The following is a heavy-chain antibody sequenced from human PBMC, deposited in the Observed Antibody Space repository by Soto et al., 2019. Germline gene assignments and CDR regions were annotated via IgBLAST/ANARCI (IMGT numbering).Heavy chain of an antibody. CDR1: GGSISSDYYS. Sequence: QVQLQESGSGLVKPSETLSLTCAVSGGSISSDYYSWSWIRQPPGKDLEWIGYIYHGGSTYYNPSLRRRATLSEDTPKTHFPLRQTSVTAADTAVYSWARLNNLRNAPFEIWGQGTLGAVSS. CDR2: IYHGGST. D-gene: IGHD1-1*01. CDR3: ARLNNLRNAPFEI. J-gene: IGHJ3*02. V-gene: IGHV4-30-2*01.